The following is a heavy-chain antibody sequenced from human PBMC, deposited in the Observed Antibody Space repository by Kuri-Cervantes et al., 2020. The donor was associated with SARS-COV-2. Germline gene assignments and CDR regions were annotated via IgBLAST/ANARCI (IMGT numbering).Heavy chain of an antibody. CDR3: TRGDSSSDFDF. CDR2: IIPILGTA. CDR1: GGTFSSDG. J-gene: IGHJ4*02. D-gene: IGHD3-22*01. V-gene: IGHV1-69*04. Sequence: SVKVSCKASGGTFSSDGISWVRQAPGQGLEWMGRIIPILGTANYAQKFQGRVTITADKSTSTVYMELSSLRSEDTAVYYCTRGDSSSDFDFWGQGTLVTVSS.